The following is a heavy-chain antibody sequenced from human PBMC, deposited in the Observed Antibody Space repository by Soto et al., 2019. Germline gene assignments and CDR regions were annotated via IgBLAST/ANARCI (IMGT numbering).Heavy chain of an antibody. CDR1: GGSISSGDYY. CDR2: IYYSGST. CDR3: ASLNRMVRGVIMLAY. V-gene: IGHV4-30-4*01. J-gene: IGHJ4*02. Sequence: SETLSLTCTVSGGSISSGDYYWSWIRQPPGKGLEWIGYIYYSGSTYYNPSLKSRVTISVDTSKNQFSLKLSSVTAADTAVYYCASLNRMVRGVIMLAYWGQGTLVTVSS. D-gene: IGHD3-10*01.